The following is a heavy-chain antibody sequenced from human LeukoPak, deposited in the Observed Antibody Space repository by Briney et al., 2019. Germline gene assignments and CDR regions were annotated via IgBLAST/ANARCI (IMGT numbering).Heavy chain of an antibody. CDR3: ARDIRSPVTY. CDR1: GFTFSTYW. CDR2: INQDGSEK. J-gene: IGHJ4*02. V-gene: IGHV3-7*04. D-gene: IGHD2-21*01. Sequence: PGGSLRLSCADSGFTFSTYWMSWVRQAPGARLEWVANINQDGSEKHTVDSEKGRFTISRGNAKNSLYLQMYSLRAEDTSVYYCARDIRSPVTYWGQGTLVTVSS.